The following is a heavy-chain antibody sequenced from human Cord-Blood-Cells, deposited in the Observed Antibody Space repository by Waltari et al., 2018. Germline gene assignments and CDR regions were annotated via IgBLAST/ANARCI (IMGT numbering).Heavy chain of an antibody. CDR2: IIPIFGTA. CDR3: ASPSTTVFAFDI. CDR1: GGPFSSYA. D-gene: IGHD4-4*01. Sequence: QVQLVQSGAAVKKPGSSVRVSCQASGGPFSSYAISWVRHAPGQGLEWMGGIIPIFGTANYAQKFQCRVTITADESTSTAYMELSSLRSEDTAVYYCASPSTTVFAFDIWGQGKMVTVSS. V-gene: IGHV1-69*01. J-gene: IGHJ3*02.